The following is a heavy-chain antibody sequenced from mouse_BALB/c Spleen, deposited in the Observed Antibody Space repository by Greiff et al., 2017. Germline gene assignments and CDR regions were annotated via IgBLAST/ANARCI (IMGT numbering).Heavy chain of an antibody. Sequence: EVQGVESGGGLVKPGGSLKLSCAASGFTFSSYTMSWVRQTPEKRLEWVATISSGGSYTYYPDSVKGRFTISRDNAKNTLYLQMSSLKSEDTAMYYCTGDGNDGLFGYWGQGTTLTVSS. J-gene: IGHJ2*01. CDR1: GFTFSSYT. D-gene: IGHD2-3*01. CDR3: TGDGNDGLFGY. V-gene: IGHV5-6-4*01. CDR2: ISSGGSYT.